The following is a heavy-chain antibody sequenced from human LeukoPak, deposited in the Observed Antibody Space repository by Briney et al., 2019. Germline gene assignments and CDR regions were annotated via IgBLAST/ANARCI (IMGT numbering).Heavy chain of an antibody. J-gene: IGHJ5*02. D-gene: IGHD3-10*01. Sequence: SETLSLTCAVYGGSFSGYYWSWIREPPGKGLEWIGQITYGGKTKYNPSLKSRVTISVDTSKKQFSLKLSSVTAADTAVYYCARGRPDGSGSYYKFDPWGQGTLVTVSS. V-gene: IGHV4-34*01. CDR2: ITYGGKT. CDR3: ARGRPDGSGSYYKFDP. CDR1: GGSFSGYY.